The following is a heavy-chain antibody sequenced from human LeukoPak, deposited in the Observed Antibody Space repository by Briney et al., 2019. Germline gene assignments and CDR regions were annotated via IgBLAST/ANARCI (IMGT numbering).Heavy chain of an antibody. CDR1: GGSISSYY. Sequence: SETLSLTCTVSGGSISSYYWSWIRQPPGKGLEWIGYIYYSGSTNYNPSLKSRVTISVDTSKNQFSLKLSSVTAADTAVYYCARVGRRTPSIAAAAYFDYWGQGTLVTVSS. CDR3: ARVGRRTPSIAAAAYFDY. D-gene: IGHD6-13*01. J-gene: IGHJ4*02. CDR2: IYYSGST. V-gene: IGHV4-59*01.